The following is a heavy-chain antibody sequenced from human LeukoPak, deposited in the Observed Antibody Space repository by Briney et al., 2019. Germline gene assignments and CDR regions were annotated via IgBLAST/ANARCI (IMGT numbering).Heavy chain of an antibody. CDR3: ARAVIGGSSPAGYYYYYYYMDV. CDR1: GGSISSSSYY. V-gene: IGHV4-39*07. CDR2: IYYSGST. J-gene: IGHJ6*03. Sequence: SETLSLTCTVSGGSISSSSYYWGWIRQPPGKGLEWIGRIYYSGSTYYNPSLKSRVTISVDTSKNQFSLKLSSVAAADTAVYYCARAVIGGSSPAGYYYYYYYMDVWGKGTTVTVSS. D-gene: IGHD2-15*01.